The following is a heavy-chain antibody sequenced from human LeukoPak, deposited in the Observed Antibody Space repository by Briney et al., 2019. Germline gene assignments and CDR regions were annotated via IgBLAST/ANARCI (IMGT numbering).Heavy chain of an antibody. CDR3: ARVRYDYGAKDIDY. D-gene: IGHD4-23*01. J-gene: IGHJ4*02. V-gene: IGHV1-2*02. CDR2: INPKRGAT. Sequence: ASVKVSCKASGYTFSNYGISWVRQAPGQGLEWMGWINPKRGATKYVQKFQGRVTMTSDTSMSTVYMEMSRLRSDDTAVYYCARVRYDYGAKDIDYWGQGTLVTVSS. CDR1: GYTFSNYG.